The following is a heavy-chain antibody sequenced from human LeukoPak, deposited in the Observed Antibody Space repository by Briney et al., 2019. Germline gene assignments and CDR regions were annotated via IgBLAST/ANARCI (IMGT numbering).Heavy chain of an antibody. CDR2: FDPEDGET. D-gene: IGHD3-10*01. J-gene: IGHJ4*02. CDR1: GYTLTELS. V-gene: IGHV1-24*01. CDR3: ARVRYYYGSGSYYNY. Sequence: ASVKVSCKVSGYTLTELSMHWVRQVPGKGLEWMGGFDPEDGETIYAQKFQGRVTMTEDTSTDTAYMELSRLRSDDTAVYYCARVRYYYGSGSYYNYWGQGTLVTVSS.